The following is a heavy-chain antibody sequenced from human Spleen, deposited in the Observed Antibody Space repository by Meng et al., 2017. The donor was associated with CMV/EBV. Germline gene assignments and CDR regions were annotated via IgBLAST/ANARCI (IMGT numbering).Heavy chain of an antibody. V-gene: IGHV1-69*10. CDR2: IIPILGIA. CDR3: ARASWFGELVTWYFDL. Sequence: GTFSRYAISWVRQAPGQGLEWMGGIIPILGIANYAQKFQGRVTITADKSTSTAYMELSSLRSEDTAVYYCARASWFGELVTWYFDLWGRGTLVTVSS. J-gene: IGHJ2*01. D-gene: IGHD3-10*01. CDR1: GTFSRYA.